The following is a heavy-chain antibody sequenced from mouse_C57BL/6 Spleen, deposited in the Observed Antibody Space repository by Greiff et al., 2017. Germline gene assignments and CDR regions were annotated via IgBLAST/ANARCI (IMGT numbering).Heavy chain of an antibody. CDR3: ARGGPPGDWFAY. CDR1: GYSFTSYY. J-gene: IGHJ3*01. CDR2: IYPPPPPP. Sequence: VQLQQSGPELVKPGASVKISCKASGYSFTSYYIHWVKQRPGQGLEWIGWIYPPPPPPTYNEKFKGKATLTADTSSSTAYMQLSSLTSEDSAVYYCARGGPPGDWFAYWGQGTLVTVSA. V-gene: IGHV1-66*01.